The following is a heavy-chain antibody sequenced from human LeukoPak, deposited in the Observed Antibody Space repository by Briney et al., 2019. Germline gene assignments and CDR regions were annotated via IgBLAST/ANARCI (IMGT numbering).Heavy chain of an antibody. CDR1: GFTFSRYG. J-gene: IGHJ4*02. D-gene: IGHD3-10*01. CDR3: AKDCSYYYGSGSYSDY. V-gene: IGHV3-30*18. Sequence: GGSLRLSCAASGFTFSRYGMHWVRQAPGKGLEWVAVISYDGSNKYYAGSVKGLFTISRDNSKNTLYLQMNSLRAEDTAVYYCAKDCSYYYGSGSYSDYWGQGTLVTVSS. CDR2: ISYDGSNK.